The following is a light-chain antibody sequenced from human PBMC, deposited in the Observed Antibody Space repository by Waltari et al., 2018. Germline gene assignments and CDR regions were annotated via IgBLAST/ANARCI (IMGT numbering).Light chain of an antibody. V-gene: IGKV3-11*01. CDR1: QSVSSY. CDR3: QQRSKRPS. J-gene: IGKJ1*01. CDR2: DAS. Sequence: EIVLTQSPATLSLSPGERATLSCRASQSVSSYLAWYQQTPGQAPRLLIYDASNRATGIPARFSGSGSGTDFTLIISSLEPEDSAIYYCQQRSKRPSFGQGTKVEIK.